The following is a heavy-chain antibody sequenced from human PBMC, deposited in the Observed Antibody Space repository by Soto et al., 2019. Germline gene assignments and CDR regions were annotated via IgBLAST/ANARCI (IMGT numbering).Heavy chain of an antibody. D-gene: IGHD6-6*01. V-gene: IGHV3-7*03. CDR3: ARDLGYRSSSSRNAFDI. J-gene: IGHJ3*02. CDR1: GFTFSSYW. CDR2: IKQDGSEK. Sequence: EVQLVESGGGLVQPGGSLRLSCAASGFTFSSYWMSWVRRAPGKGLEWVANIKQDGSEKYYVDSVKGRFTISRDNAKNSLYLQMNSLRAEDTAVYYCARDLGYRSSSSRNAFDIWGQGTMVTVSS.